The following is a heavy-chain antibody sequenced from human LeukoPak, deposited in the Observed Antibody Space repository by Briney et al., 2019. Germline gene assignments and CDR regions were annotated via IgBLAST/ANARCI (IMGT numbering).Heavy chain of an antibody. CDR1: GYSISSGYY. CDR2: IYHSGST. V-gene: IGHV4-38-2*02. CDR3: ARAMVFGVMDAFDI. J-gene: IGHJ3*02. D-gene: IGHD3-3*01. Sequence: SETLSLTCTVSGYSISSGYYWGWIRQPPGRGLEWIGSIYHSGSTYYNPSLKSRVTISVDTSKNQFSLKLSSVTAADTAVYYCARAMVFGVMDAFDIWGQGTMVTVSS.